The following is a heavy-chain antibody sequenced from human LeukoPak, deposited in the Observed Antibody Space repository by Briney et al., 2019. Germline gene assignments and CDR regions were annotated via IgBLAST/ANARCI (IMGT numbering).Heavy chain of an antibody. Sequence: SETLSLTCTVSGGSISSYYWSWIRQPPGKGLEWIGYICYSGSTNYNPSLKSRVTISVDTSKNQFSLKLSSVTAADTAVYYCTGYGIVGATSLPNAFDIWGQGTMVTVSS. D-gene: IGHD1-26*01. CDR3: TGYGIVGATSLPNAFDI. CDR2: ICYSGST. CDR1: GGSISSYY. V-gene: IGHV4-59*08. J-gene: IGHJ3*02.